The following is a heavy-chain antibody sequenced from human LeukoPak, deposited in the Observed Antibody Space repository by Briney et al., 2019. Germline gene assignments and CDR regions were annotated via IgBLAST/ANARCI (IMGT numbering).Heavy chain of an antibody. Sequence: GGSLRLSCAASGFTFDDYGMSWVRQAPGKGLEWVSGINWNGGSTAYADSVKGRFTISRDNAKNSLYLQMNSLRAEDTALYYCTRDEEGGSYPLDYWGQGTLVTVSS. CDR3: TRDEEGGSYPLDY. J-gene: IGHJ4*02. V-gene: IGHV3-20*04. CDR1: GFTFDDYG. D-gene: IGHD1-26*01. CDR2: INWNGGST.